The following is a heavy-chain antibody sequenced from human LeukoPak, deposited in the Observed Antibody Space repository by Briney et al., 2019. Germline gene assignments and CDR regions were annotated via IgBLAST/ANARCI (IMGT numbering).Heavy chain of an antibody. V-gene: IGHV1-2*06. CDR3: ARNLPYSSSWYYYYYYMDV. D-gene: IGHD6-13*01. CDR2: INPNSGGT. J-gene: IGHJ6*03. Sequence: ASVKVSCKASGYTFTGYYMHWVRQAPGQGLEWMGRINPNSGGTNYAQKFQGRVTMTRDTSISTAYMELSSLRSEDTAVYYCARNLPYSSSWYYYYYYMDVWGKGTTVTVSS. CDR1: GYTFTGYY.